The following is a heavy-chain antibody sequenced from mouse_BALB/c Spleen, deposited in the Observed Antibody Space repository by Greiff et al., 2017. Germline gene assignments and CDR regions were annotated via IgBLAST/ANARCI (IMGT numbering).Heavy chain of an antibody. CDR2: ISYDGSN. D-gene: IGHD2-2*01. CDR1: GYSITSGYY. Sequence: EVQVVESGPGLVKPSQSLSLTCSVTGYSITSGYYWNWIRQFPGNKLEWMGYISYDGSNNYNPSLKNRISITRDTSKNQFFLKLNSVTTEDTATYYCAREGGYQWYFDVWGAGTTVTVSS. J-gene: IGHJ1*01. CDR3: AREGGYQWYFDV. V-gene: IGHV3-6*02.